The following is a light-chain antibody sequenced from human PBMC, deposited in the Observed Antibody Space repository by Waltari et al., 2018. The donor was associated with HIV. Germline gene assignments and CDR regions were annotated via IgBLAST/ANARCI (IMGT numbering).Light chain of an antibody. V-gene: IGLV2-18*02. J-gene: IGLJ2*01. CDR3: SSYTSSNTFVV. Sequence: SALTQPPSVSGSPGQSVTISCTGTSSHGGNYNRVSWYQQPQASAPKRMIYEVSNRPSGVPRRFSGSKSGNTASLTISGLQAEDEADYYCSSYTSSNTFVVFGGGTKLTVL. CDR1: SSHGGNYNR. CDR2: EVS.